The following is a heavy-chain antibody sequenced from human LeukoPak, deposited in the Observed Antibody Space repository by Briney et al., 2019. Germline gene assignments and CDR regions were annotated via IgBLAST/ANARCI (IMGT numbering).Heavy chain of an antibody. D-gene: IGHD2-2*01. J-gene: IGHJ5*02. CDR2: MNPNSDNT. CDR1: GYTFTSYD. CDR3: ARGSIAGGYCSSTSCSYPT. V-gene: IGHV1-8*01. Sequence: ASVKVSCKASGYTFTSYDINWVRQATGQGLEWMGWMNPNSDNTGYAQKFQGRVTMTRNTSISTAYMELSSLRSEDTAVYYCARGSIAGGYCSSTSCSYPTWGQGALVTVSS.